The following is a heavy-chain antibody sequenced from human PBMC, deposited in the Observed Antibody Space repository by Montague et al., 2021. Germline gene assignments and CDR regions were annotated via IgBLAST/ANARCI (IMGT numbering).Heavy chain of an antibody. D-gene: IGHD5-18*01. CDR1: GFSFSSLW. V-gene: IGHV3-74*01. CDR3: VRDRPTAWFDS. Sequence: SRSLSCAASGFSFSSLWMHWVRQAPGKGLVWVSQITSDGSDTNYADSVKGRFTISRDNAKSTLYLQMNSLRDEDTAVYYCVRDRPTAWFDSWGQGTLVTVSS. CDR2: ITSDGSDT. J-gene: IGHJ5*01.